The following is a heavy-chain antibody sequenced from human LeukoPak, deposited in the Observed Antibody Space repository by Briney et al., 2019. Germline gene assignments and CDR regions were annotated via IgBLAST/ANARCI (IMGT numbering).Heavy chain of an antibody. Sequence: PGGSLRPSCAASGFTFSSYWMTWVRQAPGKGLEWVANIKQDGSEKYYVDSVKGRFTISRDNAKNSLYLQMSSLRAEDTAVYYCARDGRAGSGYYRKDDYWGQGTLVTVSS. CDR2: IKQDGSEK. CDR3: ARDGRAGSGYYRKDDY. J-gene: IGHJ4*02. D-gene: IGHD3-22*01. CDR1: GFTFSSYW. V-gene: IGHV3-7*01.